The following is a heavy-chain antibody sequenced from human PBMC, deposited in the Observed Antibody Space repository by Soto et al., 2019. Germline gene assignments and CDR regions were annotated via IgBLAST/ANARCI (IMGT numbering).Heavy chain of an antibody. Sequence: QVQLQQWGAGLLKPSETLSLTCAVYGGSFSGYYWSWIRQPPGKGLEWIGEINHSGSTNYNPSLKSRVTISVDTSKNQFSLKLCSVTAADTAVYYCATYFSSTSCHIRGFDYWGQGTLVTVSS. CDR3: ATYFSSTSCHIRGFDY. V-gene: IGHV4-34*01. CDR1: GGSFSGYY. D-gene: IGHD2-2*02. CDR2: INHSGST. J-gene: IGHJ4*02.